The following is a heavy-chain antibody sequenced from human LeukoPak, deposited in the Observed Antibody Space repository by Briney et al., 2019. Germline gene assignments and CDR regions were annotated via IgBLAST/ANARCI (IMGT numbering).Heavy chain of an antibody. J-gene: IGHJ6*03. CDR3: AREASQKGAHYMDV. D-gene: IGHD3-16*01. CDR2: IYYSGYT. V-gene: IGHV4-59*01. Sequence: SETLSLTCTVSGGSISSYYWSWIRQPPGKGLEWIGDIYYSGYTNYNPSLKSRVTISVDTSKNQFSLKLRSVTAADTAVYYCAREASQKGAHYMDVWGKGTTVTISS. CDR1: GGSISSYY.